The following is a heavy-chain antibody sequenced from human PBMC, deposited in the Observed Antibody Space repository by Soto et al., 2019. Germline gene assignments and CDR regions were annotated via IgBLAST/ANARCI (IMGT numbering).Heavy chain of an antibody. CDR2: INHSGST. CDR3: ARVSDGSYGFKRFDP. Sequence: SETLSLTCAVYGWSFSGYYWSWIRQPPGKGLEWIGEINHSGSTNYNPSLKSRVTISIDTSKNQFSLKLNSVTAADTAVYYCARVSDGSYGFKRFDPWGQGTLVTV. D-gene: IGHD1-26*01. J-gene: IGHJ5*02. V-gene: IGHV4-34*01. CDR1: GWSFSGYY.